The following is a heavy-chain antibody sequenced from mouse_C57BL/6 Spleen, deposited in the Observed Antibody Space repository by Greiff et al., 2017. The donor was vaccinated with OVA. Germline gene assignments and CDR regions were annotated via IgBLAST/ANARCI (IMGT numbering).Heavy chain of an antibody. J-gene: IGHJ2*01. CDR1: GYTFTSYW. Sequence: VQLQQPGAELVKPGASVKLSCKASGYTFTSYWMQWVKQRPGQGLEWIGEIDPSDSYTNYNQKFKGKATLTVDTSSSTAYMQLSSLTSEDSAVYYCARGSYGSYYFDYWGKGTTLTVSS. V-gene: IGHV1-50*01. D-gene: IGHD1-1*01. CDR3: ARGSYGSYYFDY. CDR2: IDPSDSYT.